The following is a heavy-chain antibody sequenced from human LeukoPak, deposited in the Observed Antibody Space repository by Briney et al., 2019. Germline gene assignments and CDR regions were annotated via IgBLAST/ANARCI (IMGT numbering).Heavy chain of an antibody. CDR1: GGSISNYY. Sequence: SETLSLTCTVSGGSISNYYWSWIRQPPGKRLEWIGYIHYSGSTNYNPSLKSQVTISVDTSKNQFSLKLSSVTAADTAVYYCASLIVGSSWYGRGDYFDYWGQGTLVTVSS. CDR3: ASLIVGSSWYGRGDYFDY. CDR2: IHYSGST. J-gene: IGHJ4*02. V-gene: IGHV4-59*01. D-gene: IGHD6-13*01.